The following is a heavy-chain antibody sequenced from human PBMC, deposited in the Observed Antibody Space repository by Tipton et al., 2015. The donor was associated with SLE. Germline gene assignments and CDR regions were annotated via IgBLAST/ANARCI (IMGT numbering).Heavy chain of an antibody. CDR3: AREDIVVVVAATRGAFDI. J-gene: IGHJ3*02. CDR2: INHSGST. D-gene: IGHD2-15*01. V-gene: IGHV4-34*01. Sequence: TLSLTCAVYGGSLSGYYWSWIRQPPGKGLEWIGEINHSGSTNYNPSLKSRVTISVDTPKNQFSLKMSSETAADTAVYYCAREDIVVVVAATRGAFDIWGQGTMVTVSS. CDR1: GGSLSGYY.